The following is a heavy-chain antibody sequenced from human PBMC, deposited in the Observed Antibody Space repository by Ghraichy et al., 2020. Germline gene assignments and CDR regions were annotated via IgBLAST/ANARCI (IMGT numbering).Heavy chain of an antibody. Sequence: SETLSLTCAVYGGSFSGFYWSWIRQPPGKGLEWIGEINTSGSTNYNPSLKSRVTISVDTSKNQFSLKLSSVTAADTAVYYCARSSIAARYYYYGMDVWGQGTTVTVSS. D-gene: IGHD6-6*01. J-gene: IGHJ6*02. V-gene: IGHV4-34*01. CDR1: GGSFSGFY. CDR2: INTSGST. CDR3: ARSSIAARYYYYGMDV.